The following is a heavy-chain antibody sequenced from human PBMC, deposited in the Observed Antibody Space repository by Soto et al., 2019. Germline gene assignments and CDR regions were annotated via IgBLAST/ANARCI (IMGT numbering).Heavy chain of an antibody. D-gene: IGHD5-12*01. CDR2: IYYSGST. CDR3: ARVTYLREMATIHYYYGMDV. J-gene: IGHJ6*02. CDR1: GGSISSSSYY. Sequence: QLQLQESGPGLVKPSETLSLTCTVSGGSISSSSYYWGWIRQPPGKGLEWIGSIYYSGSTYYNPSLKSRVTISVDTSKNQFSLKLSSVTAADTAVYYCARVTYLREMATIHYYYGMDVWGQGTTVTVSS. V-gene: IGHV4-39*01.